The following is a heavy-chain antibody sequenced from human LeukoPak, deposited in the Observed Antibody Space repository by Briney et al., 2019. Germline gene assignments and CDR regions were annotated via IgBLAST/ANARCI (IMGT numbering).Heavy chain of an antibody. J-gene: IGHJ4*02. CDR1: GFTFRDYV. V-gene: IGHV3-30*04. CDR2: MSSDGSTI. D-gene: IGHD2-21*01. CDR3: AREVIRPYFDY. Sequence: GGSLRLSCVASGFTFRDYVIHWVRQAPGKGLEWVAVMSSDGSTIYYADSVKGRFTISRDNFEYTLYLQMNSLRTEDSAVYYCAREVIRPYFDYWGQGTLVTVSS.